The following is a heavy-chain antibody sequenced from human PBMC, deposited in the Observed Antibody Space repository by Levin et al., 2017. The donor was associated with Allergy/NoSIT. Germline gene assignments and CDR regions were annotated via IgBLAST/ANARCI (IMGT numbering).Heavy chain of an antibody. CDR3: AAAAGPSADRYFDY. CDR2: IYYSGST. D-gene: IGHD6-13*01. V-gene: IGHV4-59*01. J-gene: IGHJ4*02. Sequence: SETLSLTCTVSGGSISSYYWSWIRQPPGKGLEWIGYIYYSGSTNYNPSLKSRVTISVDTSKNQFSLKLSSVTAADTAVYYCAAAAGPSADRYFDYWGQGTLVTVSS. CDR1: GGSISSYY.